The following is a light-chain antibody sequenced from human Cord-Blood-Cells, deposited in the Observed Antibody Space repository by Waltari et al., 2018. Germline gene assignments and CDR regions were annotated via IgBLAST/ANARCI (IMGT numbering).Light chain of an antibody. V-gene: IGLV2-14*03. CDR2: DVS. CDR3: SSYTSSSTWV. CDR1: SSDVGGYNY. Sequence: QSALTQPASVSGSPGQSLTIPCTGTSSDVGGYNYVSGYQQHPGKAPKLMIYDVSNRPSGVSDRFSGSKSGNTASLTISGLQDEDEADYYCSSYTSSSTWVFGGGTKLTVL. J-gene: IGLJ3*02.